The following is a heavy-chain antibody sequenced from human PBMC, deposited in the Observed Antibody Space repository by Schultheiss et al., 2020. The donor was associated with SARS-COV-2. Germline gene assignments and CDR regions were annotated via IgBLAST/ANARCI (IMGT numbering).Heavy chain of an antibody. CDR2: IYYSGST. D-gene: IGHD6-13*01. Sequence: SETLSLTCTVSGGSISSYYWSWIRQPPGKGLEWIGYIYYSGSTNYNPSLKSRVTISVDTSRNQFSLKLSSVTAADTAVYYCARGSRFSYYGMDVWGQGTTVTVS. CDR3: ARGSRFSYYGMDV. CDR1: GGSISSYY. V-gene: IGHV4-59*12. J-gene: IGHJ6*02.